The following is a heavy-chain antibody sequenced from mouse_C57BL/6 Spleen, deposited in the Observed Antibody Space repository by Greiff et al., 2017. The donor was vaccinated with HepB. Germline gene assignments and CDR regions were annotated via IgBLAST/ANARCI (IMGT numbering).Heavy chain of an antibody. J-gene: IGHJ2*01. CDR1: GYTFTNYW. V-gene: IGHV1-63*01. D-gene: IGHD3-2*02. CDR3: ARRASSVRQYYFDY. Sequence: QVHVKQSGAELVRPGTSVKMSCKASGYTFTNYWIGWAKQRPGHGLEWIGDIYPGGGYTNYNEKFKGKATLTADKSSSTAYMQFSSLTSEDSAIYYRARRASSVRQYYFDYWGQGTTLTVSS. CDR2: IYPGGGYT.